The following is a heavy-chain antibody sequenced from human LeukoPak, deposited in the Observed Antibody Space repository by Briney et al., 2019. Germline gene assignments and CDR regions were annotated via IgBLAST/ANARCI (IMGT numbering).Heavy chain of an antibody. J-gene: IGHJ5*02. Sequence: GGSLRLSCAASGFTFDDYAMHWVRQAPGKGLEWVSLISWDGDNIYYADSVKGRFTISRDNSKNSLYLQMNSLRAEDTALYYCAKDSGSGSYYPTNWFDPWGQGTLVTVSS. D-gene: IGHD3-10*01. V-gene: IGHV3-43D*03. CDR1: GFTFDDYA. CDR2: ISWDGDNI. CDR3: AKDSGSGSYYPTNWFDP.